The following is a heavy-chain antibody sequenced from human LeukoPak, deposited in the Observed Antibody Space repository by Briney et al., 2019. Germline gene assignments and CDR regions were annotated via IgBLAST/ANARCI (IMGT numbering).Heavy chain of an antibody. J-gene: IGHJ4*02. Sequence: GGSLRLSCAASGITFSSYAMSWVRQAPGKGLEWVSSISSSSSYIYYADSVKGRFTISRDNAKNSLYLQMNSLRAEDTAVYYCVLGYSYGVFDYWGQGTLVTVSS. CDR3: VLGYSYGVFDY. V-gene: IGHV3-21*01. CDR1: GITFSSYA. CDR2: ISSSSSYI. D-gene: IGHD5-18*01.